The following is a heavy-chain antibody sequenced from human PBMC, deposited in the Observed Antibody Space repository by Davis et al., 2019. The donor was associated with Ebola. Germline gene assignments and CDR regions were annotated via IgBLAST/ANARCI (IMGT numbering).Heavy chain of an antibody. D-gene: IGHD3-22*01. J-gene: IGHJ4*02. Sequence: SETLSLTCAVSGGFVSSGGYSWSWIRQPPGKGLEWIGYYYYTGTTYYNPSLKSRVTISVDTSKNQFSLKLSSVTAADTAVYYCARGDSYYDPSGYYAGPEAPDHWGQGTLVIVSS. CDR1: GGFVSSGGYS. CDR2: YYYTGTT. V-gene: IGHV4-30-4*07. CDR3: ARGDSYYDPSGYYAGPEAPDH.